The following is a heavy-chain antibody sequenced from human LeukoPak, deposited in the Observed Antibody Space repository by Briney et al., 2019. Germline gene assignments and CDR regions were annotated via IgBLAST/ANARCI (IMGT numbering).Heavy chain of an antibody. CDR3: AKGPPVTAAGHGAFDY. V-gene: IGHV3-9*03. CDR1: GFTFDDYA. D-gene: IGHD6-13*01. Sequence: GGSLRLSCAASGFTFDDYAMHWVRQAPGKGLEWVSGISWSSGSIGYADSVKGRFTISRDNAKNSLYLQMNSLRAEDMALYYCAKGPPVTAAGHGAFDYWGQGTLVTVSS. J-gene: IGHJ4*02. CDR2: ISWSSGSI.